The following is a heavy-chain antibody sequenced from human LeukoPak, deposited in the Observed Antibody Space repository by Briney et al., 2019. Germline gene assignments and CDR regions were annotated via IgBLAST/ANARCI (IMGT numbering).Heavy chain of an antibody. CDR3: ARDSPLTTVTTFPYWYFDL. V-gene: IGHV4-31*03. CDR1: GGSISSGGYY. J-gene: IGHJ2*01. CDR2: IYYSGST. D-gene: IGHD4-17*01. Sequence: SETLSLTCTVSGGSISSGGYYWSWIRQHPGKGLEWIGYIYYSGSTNYNPSLKSRVTISVDTSKNQFSLQLNSVTPEDTAVYYCARDSPLTTVTTFPYWYFDLWGRGTLVTVSS.